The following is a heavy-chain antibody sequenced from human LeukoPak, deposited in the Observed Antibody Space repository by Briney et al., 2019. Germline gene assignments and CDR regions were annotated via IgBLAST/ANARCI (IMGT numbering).Heavy chain of an antibody. V-gene: IGHV4-59*01. J-gene: IGHJ4*02. Sequence: SETLSLTCTVSGGSISSYYWSWIRQPPGKGLEWIGYIYYSGSTNYNPSLKSRVTISVDTSKNQFSLKLSSVTAADTAVYYCAGEFRIPYCSGGGCYLSRNNPFDYWGQGTLVTVSS. CDR2: IYYSGST. CDR3: AGEFRIPYCSGGGCYLSRNNPFDY. D-gene: IGHD2-15*01. CDR1: GGSISSYY.